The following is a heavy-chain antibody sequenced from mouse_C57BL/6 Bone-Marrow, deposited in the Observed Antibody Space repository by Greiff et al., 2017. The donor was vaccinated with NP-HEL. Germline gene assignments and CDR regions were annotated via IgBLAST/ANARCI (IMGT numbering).Heavy chain of an antibody. V-gene: IGHV6-3*01. CDR2: IRLKSDNYAT. CDR1: GFTFSNYW. D-gene: IGHD1-1*01. J-gene: IGHJ2*01. CDR3: TGSITTAYYFDY. Sequence: EVKLEESGGGLVQPGGSMKLSCVASGFTFSNYWMNWVRQSPEKGLEWVAQIRLKSDNYATHYAESVKGRFTISRDDSKSSVYLQMNNLRAEDTGIYYCTGSITTAYYFDYWGQGTTLTVSS.